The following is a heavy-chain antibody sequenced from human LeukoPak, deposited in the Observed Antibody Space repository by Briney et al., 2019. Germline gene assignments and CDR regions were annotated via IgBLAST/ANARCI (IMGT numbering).Heavy chain of an antibody. CDR3: ARDRRDRRYYYGMDV. V-gene: IGHV3-53*01. Sequence: GGSLRLSCAASGFTVSSNYMSWVRQAPGKGLEWVSVIYSGGSTYYADSVKGQFTISRDNSKNTLYLQMNSLRAEDTAVYYCARDRRDRRYYYGMDVWGQGTTVTVSS. CDR2: IYSGGST. CDR1: GFTVSSNY. D-gene: IGHD5-24*01. J-gene: IGHJ6*02.